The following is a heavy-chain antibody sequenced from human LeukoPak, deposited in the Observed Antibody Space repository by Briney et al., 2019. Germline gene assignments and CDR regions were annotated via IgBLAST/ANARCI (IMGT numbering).Heavy chain of an antibody. CDR3: ARSPGGRSSGWYVDYFDY. V-gene: IGHV1-3*01. J-gene: IGHJ4*02. CDR1: GYTFTSYA. Sequence: ASVEVSCKASGYTFTSYAMHCVRQAPGQRLEWMGWINAGNGNTKYSQKFQGRVTITRDTSASTAYMELSSLRSEDTAVYYCARSPGGRSSGWYVDYFDYWGQGTLVTVSS. D-gene: IGHD6-19*01. CDR2: INAGNGNT.